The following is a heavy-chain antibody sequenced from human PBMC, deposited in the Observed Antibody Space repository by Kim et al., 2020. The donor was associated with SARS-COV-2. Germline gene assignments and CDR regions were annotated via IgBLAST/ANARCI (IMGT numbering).Heavy chain of an antibody. CDR3: AQAGPWATAREPTDWFDP. CDR1: KVTFTNYA. J-gene: IGHJ5*02. Sequence: GGSLRLSCAASKVTFTNYAMPWVRQAPGKGLEWVSVISAVGVTTYNADSVKGRFTISRDNSKNTLYLQMNSLRAEDTAFYYCAQAGPWATAREPTDWFDPWGQGTLVTVSS. D-gene: IGHD5-12*01. V-gene: IGHV3-23*01. CDR2: ISAVGVTT.